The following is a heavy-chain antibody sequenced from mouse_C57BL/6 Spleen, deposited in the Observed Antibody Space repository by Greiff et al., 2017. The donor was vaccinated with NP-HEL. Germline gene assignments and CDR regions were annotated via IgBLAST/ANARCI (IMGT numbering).Heavy chain of an antibody. J-gene: IGHJ4*01. CDR2: IDPSDSYT. Sequence: VQLQQSGAELVMPGASVKLSCKASGYTFTSYWMHWVKQRPGQGLEWIGEIDPSDSYTNYNQKFKGKSTLTVDKSSSTAYMQLSSLTSEDSAVYYCARGESNYRGNYAMDYWGQGTSVTVSS. V-gene: IGHV1-69*01. D-gene: IGHD2-5*01. CDR3: ARGESNYRGNYAMDY. CDR1: GYTFTSYW.